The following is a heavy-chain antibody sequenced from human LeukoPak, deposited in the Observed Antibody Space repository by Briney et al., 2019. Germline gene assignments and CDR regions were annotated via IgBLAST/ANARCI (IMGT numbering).Heavy chain of an antibody. J-gene: IGHJ4*02. CDR3: AKGDYYDSSGYY. CDR1: GFTFSSYA. Sequence: TGGSLRLSCAASGFTFSSYAMSWVRQAPGKGLEWVSGISGSGGSTYYADSVKGRFTISRDNSKNTLYLQMNSLRAEDTAVYYCAKGDYYDSSGYYWGQGTLVTVSS. V-gene: IGHV3-23*01. D-gene: IGHD3-22*01. CDR2: ISGSGGST.